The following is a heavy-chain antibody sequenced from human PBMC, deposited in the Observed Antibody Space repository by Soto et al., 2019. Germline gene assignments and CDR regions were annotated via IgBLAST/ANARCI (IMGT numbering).Heavy chain of an antibody. Sequence: GGSLRLSCAASGFTFSSYAMSWVRQAPGKGLEWVSAISGSGGSTYYADSVKGRFTISRDNSKNTLYLQMNSLRAEDTALYYCARCSDIVVVPAAILGDRVNYYYYMDVWGKGTTVTVSS. V-gene: IGHV3-23*01. D-gene: IGHD2-2*01. CDR1: GFTFSSYA. CDR3: ARCSDIVVVPAAILGDRVNYYYYMDV. CDR2: ISGSGGST. J-gene: IGHJ6*03.